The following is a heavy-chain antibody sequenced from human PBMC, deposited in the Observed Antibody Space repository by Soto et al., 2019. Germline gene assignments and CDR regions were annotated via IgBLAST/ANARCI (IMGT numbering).Heavy chain of an antibody. J-gene: IGHJ5*02. D-gene: IGHD2-21*02. V-gene: IGHV1-18*01. CDR1: GYTFTSYG. CDR3: ARACGGDREGPCGWFDP. CDR2: ISAYNGNT. Sequence: QVQLVQSGAEVKKPGASVKVSCKASGYTFTSYGISWVRQAPGQGLEWMGWISAYNGNTNYAQKLQGRVTMTTDTSTSTDSMELRSLRSDDTAVYYCARACGGDREGPCGWFDPWGQGTLVTVSS.